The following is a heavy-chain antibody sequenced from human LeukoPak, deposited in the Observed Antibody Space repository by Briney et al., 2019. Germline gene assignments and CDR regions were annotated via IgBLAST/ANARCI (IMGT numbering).Heavy chain of an antibody. D-gene: IGHD1-26*01. CDR2: ISGTGGST. V-gene: IGHV3-23*01. CDR3: AKDSSAGPLVTPLDY. CDR1: GFSFRNYA. Sequence: GGSLRLSCATSGFSFRNYAMTWVRQAPGKGLEWVSTISGTGGSTFYADSVKGRFTISRDNSKNTVNLQKNTLTVEDTAVYYCAKDSSAGPLVTPLDYWGQGTLVTVSS. J-gene: IGHJ4*02.